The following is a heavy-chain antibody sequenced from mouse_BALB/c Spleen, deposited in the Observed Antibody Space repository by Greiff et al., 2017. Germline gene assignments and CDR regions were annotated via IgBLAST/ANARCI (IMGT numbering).Heavy chain of an antibody. CDR3: AREALWDLLFAY. CDR1: GYTFTDYN. CDR2: IYPYNGGT. J-gene: IGHJ3*01. D-gene: IGHD4-1*01. Sequence: EVKLQESGPELVKPGASVKISCKASGYTFTDYNMHWVKQSHGKSLEWIGYIYPYNGGTGYNQKFKSKATLTVDNSSSTAYMELRSLTSEDSAVYYCAREALWDLLFAYWGQGTLVTVSA. V-gene: IGHV1S29*02.